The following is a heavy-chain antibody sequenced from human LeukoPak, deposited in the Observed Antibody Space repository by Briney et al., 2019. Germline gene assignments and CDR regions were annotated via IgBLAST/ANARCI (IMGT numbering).Heavy chain of an antibody. J-gene: IGHJ4*02. D-gene: IGHD3-22*01. CDR3: ARDTYYYDSSGYCFDY. Sequence: SETLSLTCTVSGGSISSSSYYWSWIRQPAGKGLEWIGRIYTSGSTNYNPSLKSRVTMSVDTSKNQFSLRPSSVTAADTAVYYCARDTYYYDSSGYCFDYWGQGTLVTVSS. CDR1: GGSISSSSYY. V-gene: IGHV4-61*02. CDR2: IYTSGST.